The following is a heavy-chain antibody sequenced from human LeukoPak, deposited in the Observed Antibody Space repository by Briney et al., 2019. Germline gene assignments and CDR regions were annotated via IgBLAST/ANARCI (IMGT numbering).Heavy chain of an antibody. CDR2: INHSGGT. Sequence: SETLSLTCAVYGGSFSGYYWSWIRQPPGKGLEWIGEINHSGGTKYNPSLKSRVTISVDTSKNQFSLKLSSVTAADTAMYYCARVKDPGGYYYYYYMDVWGKGTAVTVSS. V-gene: IGHV4-34*01. D-gene: IGHD3-16*01. CDR3: ARVKDPGGYYYYYYMDV. J-gene: IGHJ6*03. CDR1: GGSFSGYY.